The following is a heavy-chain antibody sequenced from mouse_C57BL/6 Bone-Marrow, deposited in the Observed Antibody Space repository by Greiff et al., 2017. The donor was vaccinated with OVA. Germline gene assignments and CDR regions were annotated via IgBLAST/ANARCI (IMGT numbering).Heavy chain of an antibody. V-gene: IGHV1-55*01. CDR2: IYPGSGST. CDR1: GYTFTSYW. D-gene: IGHD1-1*01. J-gene: IGHJ3*01. Sequence: QVQLKQPGAELVKPGASVKMSCKASGYTFTSYWITWVKQRPGHGLEWIGDIYPGSGSTNYNEKFKSKATLTVDTSSSTAYMQLSSLTSADSAVYYCARDDYYGTSYSWFAYWGQGTLVTVSA. CDR3: ARDDYYGTSYSWFAY.